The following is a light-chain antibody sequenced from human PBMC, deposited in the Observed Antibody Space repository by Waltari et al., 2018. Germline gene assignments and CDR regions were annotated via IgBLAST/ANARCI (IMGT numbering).Light chain of an antibody. CDR1: SSHLGRNY. J-gene: IGLJ2*01. CDR2: RNN. CDR3: AAWDDSLSVV. V-gene: IGLV1-47*01. Sequence: QSVLTQPPSASGTPGQRVTISCSGSSSHLGRNYVYWYQQLPGTAPKLLIYRNNQRPSGVPDRFSGSKSGTSASLAISGLRSEDEADYYCAAWDDSLSVVFGGGTKLTVL.